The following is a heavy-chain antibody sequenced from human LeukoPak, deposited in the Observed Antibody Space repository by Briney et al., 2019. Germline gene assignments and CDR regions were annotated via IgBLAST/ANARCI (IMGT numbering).Heavy chain of an antibody. V-gene: IGHV3-23*01. J-gene: IGHJ5*02. Sequence: PGGSLRLSCAASGFTFSSYAMSWVRQAPGKGLEWVSAISGSGGSTYYADSVKGRFTISRDNSKNTLYLQMNSLRAEDTAVYYCAKSPRRMVRGVIITEGGLNWFDPWGQGTLVTVSS. D-gene: IGHD3-10*01. CDR2: ISGSGGST. CDR1: GFTFSSYA. CDR3: AKSPRRMVRGVIITEGGLNWFDP.